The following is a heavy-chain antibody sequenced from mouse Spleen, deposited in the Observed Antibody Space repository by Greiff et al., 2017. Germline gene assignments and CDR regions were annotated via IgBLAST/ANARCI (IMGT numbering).Heavy chain of an antibody. CDR2: IWAGGST. V-gene: IGHV2-9*02. CDR3: ARDEGTVVGDYAMDY. Sequence: VQLVESGPGLVAPSQSLSITCTVSGFSLTSYGVHWVRQPPGKGLEWLGVIWAGGSTNYNSALMSRLSISKDNSKSQVFLKMNSLQTDDTAMYYCARDEGTVVGDYAMDYWGQGTSVTVSS. J-gene: IGHJ4*01. D-gene: IGHD1-1*01. CDR1: GFSLTSYG.